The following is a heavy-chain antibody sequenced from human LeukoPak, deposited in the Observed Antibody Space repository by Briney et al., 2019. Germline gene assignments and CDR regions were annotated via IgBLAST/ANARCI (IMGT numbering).Heavy chain of an antibody. Sequence: GGSLTLSCPASGFAFSDYYMSWVRQAPGKELEWISYISISGSDKYYADSVKGRFTISRDNAKNSLYLQINSLRAEDTAVYYCARSMIRVDSTAWGYWGQGTLVTVSS. D-gene: IGHD3-22*01. CDR3: ARSMIRVDSTAWGY. J-gene: IGHJ4*02. V-gene: IGHV3-11*01. CDR2: ISISGSDK. CDR1: GFAFSDYY.